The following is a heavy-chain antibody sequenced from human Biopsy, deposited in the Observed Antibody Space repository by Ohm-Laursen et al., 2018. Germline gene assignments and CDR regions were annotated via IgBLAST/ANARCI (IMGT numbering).Heavy chain of an antibody. J-gene: IGHJ5*02. V-gene: IGHV1-2*02. D-gene: IGHD3-22*01. CDR1: GGTFNSYV. CDR3: TRGGYYYDSLAYYYWLDP. CDR2: INAKTGDT. Sequence: VASVKVSCKTSGGTFNSYVITWVRQAPGQGLEWMGWINAKTGDTNYAQKFQGRVTMTRDTSISTAYVDLSSLRSDDTAVYYCTRGGYYYDSLAYYYWLDPWGQGTLVTVSS.